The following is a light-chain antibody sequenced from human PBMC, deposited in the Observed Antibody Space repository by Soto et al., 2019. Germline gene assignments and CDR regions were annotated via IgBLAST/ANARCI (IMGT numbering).Light chain of an antibody. Sequence: DIQMTQSPSSLSASVGDRVTITCRASRIIDTYVDWYQQKPGKAPDLLIYLASTLQVRVPSRFSGSGSGTDFTLTISGLQPEDFATYYCKHSYNTPITFGQGTRLDIK. V-gene: IGKV1-39*01. CDR3: KHSYNTPIT. CDR2: LAS. J-gene: IGKJ5*01. CDR1: RIIDTY.